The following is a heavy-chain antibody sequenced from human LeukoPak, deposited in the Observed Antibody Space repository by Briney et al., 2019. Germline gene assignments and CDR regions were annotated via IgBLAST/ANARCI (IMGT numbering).Heavy chain of an antibody. Sequence: PGGSLRLSCAASGITVSSNYMSWVRQAPGKGLEWVSIIYSGGNTYYADSVKGRFTISRDNSKNTLYLQMNSLRAEDTAVYYCARGLLASGDYWGQGTLVTVSS. CDR3: ARGLLASGDY. J-gene: IGHJ4*02. D-gene: IGHD3-3*02. CDR1: GITVSSNY. V-gene: IGHV3-53*01. CDR2: IYSGGNT.